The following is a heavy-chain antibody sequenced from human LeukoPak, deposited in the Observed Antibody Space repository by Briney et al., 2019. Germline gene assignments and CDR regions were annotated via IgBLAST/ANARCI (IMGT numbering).Heavy chain of an antibody. D-gene: IGHD2-15*01. CDR1: GFTFSSNA. J-gene: IGHJ4*02. CDR3: TKGGGGSCYSPVDF. V-gene: IGHV3-23*01. CDR2: ISGGGGNT. Sequence: GGSLRLSCAASGFTFSSNAMSWVRQALEKGLEWVSSISGGGGNTYYADSVKGRFTISSDNSKNTLYLQMNSLRAEDTAIYYCTKGGGGSCYSPVDFWGQGTLVTVSS.